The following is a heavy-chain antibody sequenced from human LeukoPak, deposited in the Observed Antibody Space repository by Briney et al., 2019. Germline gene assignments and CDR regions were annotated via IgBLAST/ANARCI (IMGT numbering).Heavy chain of an antibody. CDR1: GGSFSGYY. J-gene: IGHJ5*02. CDR3: ARGATDP. CDR2: INHSGST. V-gene: IGHV4-34*01. Sequence: SETLSLTCAVYGGSFSGYYWSWIRHPPGEGLEWIGEINHSGSTNHNTSLKTRVTISVDTSKNQFSLKLSSVTAAATAVYCCARGATDPWGQGTLVTVSS.